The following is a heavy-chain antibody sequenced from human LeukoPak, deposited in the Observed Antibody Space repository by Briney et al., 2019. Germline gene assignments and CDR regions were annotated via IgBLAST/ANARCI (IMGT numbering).Heavy chain of an antibody. V-gene: IGHV1-2*02. D-gene: IGHD3-9*01. CDR1: GYTFTGYY. CDR3: ARAPYYDILTGYSHFDY. Sequence: ASVKVSCKASGYTFTGYYMHWVRQAPGQGLEWMGWINPNSGGTNYAQKFQGRVTMTRDTSISTAYTELSRLRSDDTAVYYCARAPYYDILTGYSHFDYWGQGTLVTVSS. CDR2: INPNSGGT. J-gene: IGHJ4*02.